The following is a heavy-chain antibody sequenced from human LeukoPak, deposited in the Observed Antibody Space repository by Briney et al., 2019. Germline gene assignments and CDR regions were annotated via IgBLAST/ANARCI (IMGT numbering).Heavy chain of an antibody. CDR2: ISGSGGST. CDR3: AKDYYGSGSYYYFDY. Sequence: PGGPLRLSCAASGFTFSSYAMSWVRQAPGKGLEWVSAISGSGGSTYYADSVKGRFTISRDNSKNTLYLQMNSLRAEDTAVYYCAKDYYGSGSYYYFDYWGQGTLVTVSS. V-gene: IGHV3-23*01. CDR1: GFTFSSYA. J-gene: IGHJ4*02. D-gene: IGHD3-10*01.